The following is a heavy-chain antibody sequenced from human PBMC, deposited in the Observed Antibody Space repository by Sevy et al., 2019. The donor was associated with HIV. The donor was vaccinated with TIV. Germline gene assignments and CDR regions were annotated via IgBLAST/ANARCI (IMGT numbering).Heavy chain of an antibody. CDR2: ISGRGGST. Sequence: GGSLRLSCAASGFTFSSYAMSWVRQAPGKGLEWVSAISGRGGSTYYADSVKGRFTISRDNSKNTLYLKMNSLRAEDTAVYYCAKGSIAVAGPLGYWGQGTLVTVSS. V-gene: IGHV3-23*01. CDR1: GFTFSSYA. J-gene: IGHJ4*02. D-gene: IGHD6-19*01. CDR3: AKGSIAVAGPLGY.